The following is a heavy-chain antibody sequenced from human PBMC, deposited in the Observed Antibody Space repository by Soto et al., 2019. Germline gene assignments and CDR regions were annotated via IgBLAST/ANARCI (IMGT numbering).Heavy chain of an antibody. V-gene: IGHV1-24*01. CDR3: ATDGYDSSADPATDAFDI. J-gene: IGHJ3*02. CDR1: GYTLTELS. D-gene: IGHD3-22*01. CDR2: FDPEDGET. Sequence: ASVKVSCKVSGYTLTELSMHWVRQAPGKGLEWMGGFDPEDGETIYAQKFQGRVTMTEDTSTDTAYMELSSLRSEDTAVYYCATDGYDSSADPATDAFDIWGQGTMVTVSS.